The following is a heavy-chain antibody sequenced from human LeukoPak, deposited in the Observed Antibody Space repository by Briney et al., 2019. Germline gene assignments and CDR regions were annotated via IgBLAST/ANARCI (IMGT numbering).Heavy chain of an antibody. CDR1: GFTFSSYW. CDR3: AREYSGSYYVAAFDV. CDR2: IKQDGSEK. Sequence: GGSLRLSYAASGFTFSSYWMQWVRQAPAKGLEWAANIKQDGSEKYYADSVKGRFIISRDNAKNALYLQMSSLRAEDTAVYYCAREYSGSYYVAAFDVWVQGTLVTVSS. D-gene: IGHD1-26*01. J-gene: IGHJ3*01. V-gene: IGHV3-7*01.